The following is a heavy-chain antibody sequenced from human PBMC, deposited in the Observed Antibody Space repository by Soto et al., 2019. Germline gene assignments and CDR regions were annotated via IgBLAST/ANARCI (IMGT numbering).Heavy chain of an antibody. Sequence: GGSLRLSCAASGFSFSSYGMHGVRQTPGKGLEWVAGISYDGSNKYYVDSMKGRLTIPRDSSKNMLYLQMNSLRAEDTAVYYCAKEDSSSWHYYYGMDVWGQGTTVTVSS. D-gene: IGHD6-13*01. CDR2: ISYDGSNK. CDR1: GFSFSSYG. V-gene: IGHV3-30*18. CDR3: AKEDSSSWHYYYGMDV. J-gene: IGHJ6*02.